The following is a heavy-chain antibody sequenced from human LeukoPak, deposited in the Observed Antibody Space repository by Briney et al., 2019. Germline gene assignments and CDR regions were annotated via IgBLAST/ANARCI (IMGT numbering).Heavy chain of an antibody. CDR1: GGSISSYY. V-gene: IGHV4-59*01. CDR2: IYYSGST. D-gene: IGHD1-14*01. J-gene: IGHJ3*02. Sequence: SETLSLTCTVSGGSISSYYWSWIRQPPGKGLKWIGYIYYSGSTNYNPSLKRRVTISVDTSKNQFSLKLSSVTAADTAVYYCAIINRSGAFDIWGQGTMVTVSS. CDR3: AIINRSGAFDI.